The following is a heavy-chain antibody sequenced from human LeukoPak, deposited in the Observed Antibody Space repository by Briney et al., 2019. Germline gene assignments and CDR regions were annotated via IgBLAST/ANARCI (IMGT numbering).Heavy chain of an antibody. CDR3: ARGVISVALVDY. J-gene: IGHJ4*02. CDR2: ISSSSTLI. V-gene: IGHV3-21*01. CDR1: GFTFSGYW. Sequence: GGSLRLSCAASGFTFSGYWMHWVRRAPGKGLVWVSSISSSSTLIYYADSVKGRFTISRDNAKNSLYLQMNSLRAEDTAMYFCARGVISVALVDYWGQGTLVTVSS. D-gene: IGHD6-19*01.